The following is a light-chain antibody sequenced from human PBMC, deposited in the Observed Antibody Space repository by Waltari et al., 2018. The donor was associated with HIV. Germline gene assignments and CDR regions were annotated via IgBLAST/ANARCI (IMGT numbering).Light chain of an antibody. Sequence: QSVLTQPPSVFGAPGQRVNISCTGSSSNIGADYDVQWYQQVPGTAPKLLIYGNNNRPSGVPDRFSGSKSGTSASLAITGLQAEDEADYYCQSYDSGLSGVVFGGGTRLTVL. CDR2: GNN. CDR1: SSNIGADYD. J-gene: IGLJ2*01. CDR3: QSYDSGLSGVV. V-gene: IGLV1-40*01.